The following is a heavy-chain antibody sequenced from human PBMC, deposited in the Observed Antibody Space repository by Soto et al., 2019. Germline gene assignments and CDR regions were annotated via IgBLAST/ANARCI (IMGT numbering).Heavy chain of an antibody. CDR2: INPNGGGT. Sequence: QVQLVQSGAEVKKPGASVKVSCKASGYTFTGYYMHWVRQAPGQGLEWMGWINPNGGGTNDAQKFQGWVTMTRDTSISTAYMELSRLRSDDTAVYYCAWGYGSGSYYDYWGQATLVTVSS. CDR1: GYTFTGYY. V-gene: IGHV1-2*04. J-gene: IGHJ4*02. CDR3: AWGYGSGSYYDY. D-gene: IGHD3-10*01.